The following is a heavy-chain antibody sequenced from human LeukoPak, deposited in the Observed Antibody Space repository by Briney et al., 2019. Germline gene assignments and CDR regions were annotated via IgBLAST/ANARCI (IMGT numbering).Heavy chain of an antibody. J-gene: IGHJ6*03. Sequence: PSETLSLTCAVSVYSISSGYYWGWIRQPPGTGLEWIGSIYHSGSTYYNPSLKSRVSISVDTSKNQFSLKLSSATAADTAVYYCAGPWGPPYGSGSYPSPYYYYYMDVWGKGTTVTVSS. CDR2: IYHSGST. D-gene: IGHD3-10*01. CDR1: VYSISSGYY. CDR3: AGPWGPPYGSGSYPSPYYYYYMDV. V-gene: IGHV4-38-2*01.